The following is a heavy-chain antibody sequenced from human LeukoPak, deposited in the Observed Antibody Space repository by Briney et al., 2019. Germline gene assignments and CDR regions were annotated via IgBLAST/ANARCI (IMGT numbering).Heavy chain of an antibody. CDR1: GLSANRKY. CDR3: ATRPDDDDFPYFDF. Sequence: GGSLRLSCAASGLSANRKYMIWVRQAPGKGLEWVSVIYSGGSTYYADSVRGRFTISRDNSKNTLNLHMNSLRVEDTAIYFCATRPDDDDFPYFDFWGQGTLVTVTS. D-gene: IGHD3-3*01. CDR2: IYSGGST. V-gene: IGHV3-66*01. J-gene: IGHJ4*02.